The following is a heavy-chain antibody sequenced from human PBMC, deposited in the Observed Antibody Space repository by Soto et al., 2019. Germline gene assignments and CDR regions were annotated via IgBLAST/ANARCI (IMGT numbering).Heavy chain of an antibody. CDR3: ARIPSYDTSGPLDYYYGMDV. D-gene: IGHD3-22*01. Sequence: ALVKVSCKASGYTFTSYDIGWVRQATGQGLEWMNPNSGNTGYAQKFQGSVTMTSHTSIGTAYMELSSLRSEDTAVYYCARIPSYDTSGPLDYYYGMDVWGQGTTVTVSS. J-gene: IGHJ6*02. CDR2: NPNSGNT. V-gene: IGHV1-8*01. CDR1: GYTFTSYD.